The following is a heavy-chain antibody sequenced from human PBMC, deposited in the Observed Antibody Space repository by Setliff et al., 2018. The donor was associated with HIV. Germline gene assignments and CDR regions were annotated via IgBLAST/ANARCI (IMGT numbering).Heavy chain of an antibody. J-gene: IGHJ6*03. CDR3: ARDIQWRNFYHYMDV. CDR1: GVSVRNFY. D-gene: IGHD6-19*01. V-gene: IGHV4-4*07. CDR2: VYVSGNT. Sequence: SETLSLTCNVSGVSVRNFYWSWLRQTAGKGLEWIGRVYVSGNTNSNPSLKSRVTMSLDRAKDQVSLELDSVTAADTAVYFCARDIQWRNFYHYMDVWGTGATVTVSS.